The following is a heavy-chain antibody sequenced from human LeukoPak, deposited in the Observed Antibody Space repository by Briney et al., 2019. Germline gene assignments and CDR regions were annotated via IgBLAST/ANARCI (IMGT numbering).Heavy chain of an antibody. CDR2: IKEDGSEQ. D-gene: IGHD3-9*01. CDR1: AFTFNSYW. CDR3: VSAVGYTFDSGGYFAFDY. J-gene: IGHJ4*02. V-gene: IGHV3-7*01. Sequence: GGSLRLSCEASAFTFNSYWMYWVRQAPGRGLEWVANIKEDGSEQFYLDSVKGRFTISRDNTENSVDLQLNSLRVEDTAVYYCVSAVGYTFDSGGYFAFDYWGQGVRVTVSS.